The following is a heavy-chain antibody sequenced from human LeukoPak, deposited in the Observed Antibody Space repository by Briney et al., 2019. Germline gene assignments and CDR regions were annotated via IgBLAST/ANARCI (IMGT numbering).Heavy chain of an antibody. CDR3: ARGTIAVPGTGY. D-gene: IGHD6-19*01. J-gene: IGHJ4*02. CDR1: GFTVSSYW. V-gene: IGHV3-7*04. CDR2: INEDGSEK. Sequence: PGGSLRLSCAASGFTVSSYWMIWVRQAPGKGLGWVANINEDGSEKHYVDSVKGRFTISRDNAKNSLYLQMNSLRAEDTAVYYCARGTIAVPGTGYWGQGTLVAVSS.